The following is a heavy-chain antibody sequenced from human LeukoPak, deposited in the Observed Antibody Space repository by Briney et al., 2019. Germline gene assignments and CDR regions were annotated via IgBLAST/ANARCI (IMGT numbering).Heavy chain of an antibody. D-gene: IGHD5-18*01. J-gene: IGHJ4*02. CDR3: ARVFGYNYGYYFDY. Sequence: GGSLRLSCAASGFTFSSYGMHWVRQAPGKGLEWVAVIWYDGSNKYYADSVKGRFTISRDNSKNTLYLQMNSLRAEDTAVYYCARVFGYNYGYYFDYWGQGTQVTVSS. CDR1: GFTFSSYG. CDR2: IWYDGSNK. V-gene: IGHV3-33*01.